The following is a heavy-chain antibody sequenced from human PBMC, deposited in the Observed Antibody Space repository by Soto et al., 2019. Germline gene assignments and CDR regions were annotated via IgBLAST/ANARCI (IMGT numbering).Heavy chain of an antibody. CDR2: IYNSGST. CDR1: GGSISSYY. CDR3: GRAKLVVPDDSSGYYSNWFDP. D-gene: IGHD3-22*01. J-gene: IGHJ5*02. V-gene: IGHV4-59*01. Sequence: PSETLSLTCTVSGGSISSYYWTWIRQPPGKGLEWIGFIYNSGSTHYNPSLRSRVTISVDTSKNQFSLKLSSVTAADTAVYYCGRAKLVVPDDSSGYYSNWFDPWGQGTLVTVSS.